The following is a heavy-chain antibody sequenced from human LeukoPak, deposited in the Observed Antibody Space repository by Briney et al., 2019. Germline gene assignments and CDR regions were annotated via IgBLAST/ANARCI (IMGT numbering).Heavy chain of an antibody. CDR2: INHSGST. CDR3: ARLLYYYDSSGYNNWFDP. J-gene: IGHJ5*02. V-gene: IGHV4-34*01. D-gene: IGHD3-22*01. CDR1: GGSFSGYY. Sequence: SETLSLTCAVYGGSFSGYYWSWIRQPPGKGLEWIGEINHSGSTNYNPSLKSRVTISVDTSKNQLSLKLSSVTAADTAVYYCARLLYYYDSSGYNNWFDPWGQGTLVTVSS.